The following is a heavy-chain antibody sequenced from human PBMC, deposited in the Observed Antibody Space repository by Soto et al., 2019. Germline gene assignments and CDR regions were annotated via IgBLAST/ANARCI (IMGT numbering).Heavy chain of an antibody. CDR1: GFSLSTSGVG. CDR3: AHSAGFDYYGSGSRNWFDP. CDR2: IYWDDDK. V-gene: IGHV2-5*02. J-gene: IGHJ5*02. D-gene: IGHD3-10*01. Sequence: QITLKESGPTLVKPTQTLTLTCTFSGFSLSTSGVGVGWIRQPPGKALEWLALIYWDDDKRYSPSLKSRLTITKDTXKNSVXXTMTNMDPVDTATYYCAHSAGFDYYGSGSRNWFDPWGQGTLVTVSS.